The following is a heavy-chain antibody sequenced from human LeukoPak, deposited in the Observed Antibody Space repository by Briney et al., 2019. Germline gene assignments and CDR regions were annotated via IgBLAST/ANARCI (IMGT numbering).Heavy chain of an antibody. CDR2: ISYDGSNK. V-gene: IGHV3-30-3*01. Sequence: GRSLRLSCAASGFTFSSYAMHWVRQAPGKGLEWVAVISYDGSNKYYADSVKGRFTISRDNSKNKLYLQMNSLRAEDTAVYYCATLEGGRYDFWSGYYRGYFDYWGQGTLVTVSS. D-gene: IGHD3-3*01. CDR1: GFTFSSYA. CDR3: ATLEGGRYDFWSGYYRGYFDY. J-gene: IGHJ4*02.